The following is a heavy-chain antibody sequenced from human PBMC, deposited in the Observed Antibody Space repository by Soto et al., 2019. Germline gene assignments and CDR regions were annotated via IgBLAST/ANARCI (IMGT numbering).Heavy chain of an antibody. D-gene: IGHD2-15*01. J-gene: IGHJ4*02. V-gene: IGHV3-48*02. Sequence: EVQLVESGGGLVQPGGSLRLSCSASGFTFSAYTMNWVRQAPGKGLEWVSYINGSSSTIYYADSVKGRFTISRDNAENSLYLQMNSLRDKDTAVYYCARGDRFRCSGCRCFSDGLFDYWGQGTLVTVSS. CDR2: INGSSSTI. CDR3: ARGDRFRCSGCRCFSDGLFDY. CDR1: GFTFSAYT.